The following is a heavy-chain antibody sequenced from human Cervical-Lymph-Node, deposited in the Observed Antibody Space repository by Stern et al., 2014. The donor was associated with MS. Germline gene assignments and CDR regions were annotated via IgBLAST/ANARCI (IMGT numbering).Heavy chain of an antibody. J-gene: IGHJ4*02. CDR2: HSWDDDK. CDR3: AHSRVKYCRGCTCYSSLFDY. D-gene: IGHD2-15*01. Sequence: QVTLKESGPTLVKPTQTVTLTCTLSGFSVATAGVGVGWIRQPPGKALEWLALHSWDDDKLYSPSLKNRLTIIKDTSKNQVVLTMTNVDPVDTATYYCAHSRVKYCRGCTCYSSLFDYWGQGTLVTVSS. V-gene: IGHV2-5*02. CDR1: GFSVATAGVG.